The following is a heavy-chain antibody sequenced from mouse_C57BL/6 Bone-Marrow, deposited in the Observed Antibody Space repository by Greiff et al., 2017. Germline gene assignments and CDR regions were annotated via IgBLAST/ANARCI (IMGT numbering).Heavy chain of an antibody. J-gene: IGHJ3*01. CDR1: GFTFSSYG. D-gene: IGHD2-4*01. Sequence: EVQLQQSGGDLVKPGGSLKLSCAASGFTFSSYGMSWVRQTPDKRLEWVATISSGGSYTYYPDSVKGRFTISRDNAKNTLYLQMGSLKSEDTAMYYCARRVYYDYDGFAYWGQGTLVTVSA. CDR2: ISSGGSYT. V-gene: IGHV5-6*01. CDR3: ARRVYYDYDGFAY.